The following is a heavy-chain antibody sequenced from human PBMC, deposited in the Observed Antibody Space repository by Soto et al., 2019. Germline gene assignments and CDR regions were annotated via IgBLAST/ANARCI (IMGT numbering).Heavy chain of an antibody. Sequence: QVQLQESGPGLVKPSETLSLTCTVSGGSIVSYYWGWIRQSPGKGLEWIGHIYYRGSTSYNPSLQSRVTISVDTSKNQFSLRLSSLTAADTAVYYCARQNGDFAYYFYGVDVWGQGTTVIVS. CDR2: IYYRGST. J-gene: IGHJ6*02. CDR3: ARQNGDFAYYFYGVDV. CDR1: GGSIVSYY. V-gene: IGHV4-59*01. D-gene: IGHD4-17*01.